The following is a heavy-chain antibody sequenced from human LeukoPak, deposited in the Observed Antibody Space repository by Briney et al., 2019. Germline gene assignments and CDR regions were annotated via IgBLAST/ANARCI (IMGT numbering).Heavy chain of an antibody. J-gene: IGHJ4*02. CDR2: ISGSGGST. D-gene: IGHD2-15*01. Sequence: PGGSLRLSCAASGLTFSSYAMSWVRQAPGKGLEWVSAISGSGGSTYYADSVKGRFTISRDNSKNTLYLQMNSLRAEDTAVYYCAKVSDIVVVVAAFGYWGQGTLVTVSS. V-gene: IGHV3-23*01. CDR1: GLTFSSYA. CDR3: AKVSDIVVVVAAFGY.